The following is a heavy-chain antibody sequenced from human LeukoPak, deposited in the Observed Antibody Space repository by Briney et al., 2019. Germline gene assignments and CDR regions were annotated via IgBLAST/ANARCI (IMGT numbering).Heavy chain of an antibody. CDR2: FYSDGST. CDR3: ARERIYFGSGRDLTDARLFYYYGMDV. Sequence: GGSLRLSCVASGFTVSINCMTWVRQAPGKGLEWVSVFYSDGSTYYSDSVKGRFTISRDHSKNTLYRHMNSLRAEDTAMYYCARERIYFGSGRDLTDARLFYYYGMDVWGQGTTVTVSS. V-gene: IGHV3-53*01. J-gene: IGHJ6*02. D-gene: IGHD3-10*01. CDR1: GFTVSINC.